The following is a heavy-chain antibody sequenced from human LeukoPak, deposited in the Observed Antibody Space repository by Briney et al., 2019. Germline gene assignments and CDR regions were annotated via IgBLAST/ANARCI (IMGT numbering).Heavy chain of an antibody. Sequence: ASVKVSCKASGGTFSGYAISWVRQAPGQGLEWMGGIIPIFGTANYAQKFQGRVTITTDESTSTAYMELSSLRSEDTAVYYCARGEINAYYMDVWGKGTTVTVSS. CDR2: IIPIFGTA. V-gene: IGHV1-69*05. CDR3: ARGEINAYYMDV. J-gene: IGHJ6*03. D-gene: IGHD2-8*01. CDR1: GGTFSGYA.